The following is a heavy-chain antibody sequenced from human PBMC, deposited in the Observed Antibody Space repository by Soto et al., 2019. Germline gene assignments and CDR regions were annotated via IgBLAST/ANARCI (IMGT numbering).Heavy chain of an antibody. J-gene: IGHJ4*02. CDR3: ARGRRHTF. CDR2: INPDGGAT. CDR1: GYSFTFYY. V-gene: IGHV1-46*01. Sequence: QVQLLQSGAEVKKPGASVIISCKASGYSFTFYYIYWVRQAPGQGLEWIGKINPDGGATTYAQTFQGRVAITSDASTGTVYLELSSLTSDDTGVYFCARGRRHTFWGQGTLVSVSS. D-gene: IGHD2-2*02.